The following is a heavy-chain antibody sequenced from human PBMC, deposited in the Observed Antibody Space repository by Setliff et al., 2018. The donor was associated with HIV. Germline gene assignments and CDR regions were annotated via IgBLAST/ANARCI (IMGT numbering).Heavy chain of an antibody. Sequence: ASVKVSCKASGYTFTGNYIHWVRQAPGQGLEWMGWINPNSGGTNYEQKFQGRVTMTRDTSISTAYMELSRLRSDDTALYYCARCYYDSSGPTDAFDIWGQGTVVTVSS. CDR2: INPNSGGT. CDR1: GYTFTGNY. J-gene: IGHJ3*02. V-gene: IGHV1-2*02. CDR3: ARCYYDSSGPTDAFDI. D-gene: IGHD3-22*01.